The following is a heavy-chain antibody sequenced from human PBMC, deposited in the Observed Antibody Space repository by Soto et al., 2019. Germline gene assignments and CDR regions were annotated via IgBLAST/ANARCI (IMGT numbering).Heavy chain of an antibody. Sequence: ASVKVSCKASGYTFTSYGISWVRQAPGQGLEWMGWISAYNGNTNYAQKLQGRVTMTTDTSTSTAYMELSSLRSEDTAVYYCARYFYCSSTSCYFDAFDIWGQGTMVTVSS. CDR3: ARYFYCSSTSCYFDAFDI. CDR2: ISAYNGNT. D-gene: IGHD2-2*01. J-gene: IGHJ3*02. V-gene: IGHV1-18*01. CDR1: GYTFTSYG.